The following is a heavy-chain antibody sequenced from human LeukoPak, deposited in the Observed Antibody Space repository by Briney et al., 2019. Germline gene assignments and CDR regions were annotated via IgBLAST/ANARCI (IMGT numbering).Heavy chain of an antibody. V-gene: IGHV3-23*01. Sequence: GGSLRLSCAASGFTFSRYAMSWVRQAPGKGLEWVSALGVSVSGYGGSTYYADSVKGQFTISRDNSKNTLYLQMNSLRAEDTAVYYCAKDQGEATVPRRFDFWGQGTLVTVSS. CDR2: LGVSVSGYGGST. CDR1: GFTFSRYA. D-gene: IGHD2-2*01. CDR3: AKDQGEATVPRRFDF. J-gene: IGHJ5*01.